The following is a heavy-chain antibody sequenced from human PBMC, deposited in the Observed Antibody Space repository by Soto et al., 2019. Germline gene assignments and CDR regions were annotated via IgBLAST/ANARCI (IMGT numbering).Heavy chain of an antibody. J-gene: IGHJ6*02. CDR2: IMAAGDP. CDR1: GFTFRNYD. Sequence: EVQLVESGGGLVQPGGSLRLSCEASGFTFRNYDMHGVRQGTGKGLEWVSGIMAAGDPDYADSVEGRFTISRENAQNSFFLQMNSLGVGDTAVYYCARTDRDFYGLDVWGQGTTVIVSS. CDR3: ARTDRDFYGLDV. V-gene: IGHV3-13*05.